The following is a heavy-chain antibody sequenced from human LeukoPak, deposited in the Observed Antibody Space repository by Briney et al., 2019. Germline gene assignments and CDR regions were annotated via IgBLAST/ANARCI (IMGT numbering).Heavy chain of an antibody. V-gene: IGHV3-7*01. CDR1: GFTFSSYW. CDR2: IKQDGSAK. D-gene: IGHD6-13*01. CDR3: ARRSSSWLPGWFDP. Sequence: GGSLRLSCAASGFTFSSYWMSWVRQAPGKGLEWVANIKQDGSAKYYVYTVKGRFTISRANAKNSLYLQMSSLGAEDTAVYYCARRSSSWLPGWFDPWGQGTLVTVSS. J-gene: IGHJ5*02.